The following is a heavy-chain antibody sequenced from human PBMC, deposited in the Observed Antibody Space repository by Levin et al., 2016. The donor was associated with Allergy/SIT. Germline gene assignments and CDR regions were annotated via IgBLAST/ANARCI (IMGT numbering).Heavy chain of an antibody. D-gene: IGHD2-2*01. CDR1: GYTLTSYY. Sequence: ASVKVSCKASGYTLTSYYMHWVRQAPGQGLEWMGVLSPIGVTTYAQKFQGRVTMTRDTSTSTVYMELSSLRSDDTAVYYCARAPYCIETNCFPFDYWGQGTLVTVSS. J-gene: IGHJ4*02. V-gene: IGHV1-46*01. CDR2: LSPIGVT. CDR3: ARAPYCIETNCFPFDY.